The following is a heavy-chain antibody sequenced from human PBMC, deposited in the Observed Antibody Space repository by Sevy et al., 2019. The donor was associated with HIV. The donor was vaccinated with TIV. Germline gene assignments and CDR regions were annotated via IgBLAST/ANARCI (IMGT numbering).Heavy chain of an antibody. CDR1: GFTFSSYS. Sequence: GGSLRLSCAASGFTFSSYSMNWVRQAPGKGLEWVSYISSSSSTIYYADSVKGRFTISRDNAKNSLYLQMNSLRDEETAVYYCARDRIVVVPAADFGYYYGMDVWGQGTTVTVSS. D-gene: IGHD2-2*01. V-gene: IGHV3-48*02. CDR2: ISSSSSTI. J-gene: IGHJ6*02. CDR3: ARDRIVVVPAADFGYYYGMDV.